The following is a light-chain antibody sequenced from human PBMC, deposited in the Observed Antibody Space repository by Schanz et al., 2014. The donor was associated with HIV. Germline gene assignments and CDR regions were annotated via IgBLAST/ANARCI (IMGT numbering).Light chain of an antibody. CDR2: DVN. V-gene: IGLV2-8*01. CDR1: NSDISTYNY. Sequence: QSALTQPPSASGSPGQSITISCTGLNSDISTYNYVSWYQQNPGKAPNLIIYDVNKRPSAVPDRFSGSRSGNTASLTVSGLQAEDEADYYCSSYTSSSTLVFGGGTKLTVL. CDR3: SSYTSSSTLV. J-gene: IGLJ2*01.